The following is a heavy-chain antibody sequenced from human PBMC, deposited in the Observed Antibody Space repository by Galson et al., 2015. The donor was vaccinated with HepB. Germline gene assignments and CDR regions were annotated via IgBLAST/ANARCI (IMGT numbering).Heavy chain of an antibody. CDR3: TTGGEWGSGNWFDP. D-gene: IGHD3-10*01. J-gene: IGHJ5*02. V-gene: IGHV3-30-3*01. CDR2: ISHDGTNK. Sequence: SLRLSCAASGFTFHSYAMHWVRQAPNKGLEWLAVISHDGTNKYYADSVRGRLTVSRDNSKNSLYMQMTSLRPEDTAVYYCTTGGEWGSGNWFDPWGQGTLVIVSS. CDR1: GFTFHSYA.